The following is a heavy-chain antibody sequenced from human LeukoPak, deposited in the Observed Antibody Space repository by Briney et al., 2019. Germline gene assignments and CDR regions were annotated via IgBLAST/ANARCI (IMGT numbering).Heavy chain of an antibody. CDR2: ITGRGGST. CDR3: ARERVNNGGKGGFDP. Sequence: GGSLRLSCADSGFTFSSYAMSWVRQAPGKGLEWVSAITGRGGSTYYADSVKGRFTISRDNAKNSLYLQMNSLRAEDTAVYSCARERVNNGGKGGFDPWGQGTLVTVSS. J-gene: IGHJ5*02. D-gene: IGHD4-23*01. CDR1: GFTFSSYA. V-gene: IGHV3-23*01.